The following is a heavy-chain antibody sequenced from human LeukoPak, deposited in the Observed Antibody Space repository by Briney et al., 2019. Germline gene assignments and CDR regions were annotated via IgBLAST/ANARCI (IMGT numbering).Heavy chain of an antibody. Sequence: PGGSLRLSCAASGFTFSSYEMNWVRQAPGKGLEWPSYISSSGGTIHYADSVKGRFTISRDNAKDSLYLQMNSLRAEDTAVYYCARDGTPIYSSGWVYMDVWGKGTTVTISS. CDR2: ISSSGGTI. D-gene: IGHD6-25*01. J-gene: IGHJ6*03. V-gene: IGHV3-48*03. CDR1: GFTFSSYE. CDR3: ARDGTPIYSSGWVYMDV.